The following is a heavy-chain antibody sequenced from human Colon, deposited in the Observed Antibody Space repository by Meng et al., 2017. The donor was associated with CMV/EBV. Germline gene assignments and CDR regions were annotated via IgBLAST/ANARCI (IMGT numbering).Heavy chain of an antibody. J-gene: IGHJ4*01. CDR1: GFTVANNF. CDR2: SYNDGST. Sequence: GGSLRLSCAVSGFTVANNFMTWVRQAPGKGLEWVSLSYNDGSTYYADSVKGRFTISRDTAKNTVYLRMNSLRPDDSAVYYCAISPKDVLVPVGMTGWGQGTLVTVSS. D-gene: IGHD2-2*01. V-gene: IGHV3-53*01. CDR3: AISPKDVLVPVGMTG.